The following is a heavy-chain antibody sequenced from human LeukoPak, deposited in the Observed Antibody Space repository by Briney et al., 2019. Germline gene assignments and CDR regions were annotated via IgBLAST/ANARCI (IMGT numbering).Heavy chain of an antibody. J-gene: IGHJ6*03. D-gene: IGHD3-10*01. CDR2: INHSGST. CDR3: ARKAYGSGSYYYYYYYMDV. V-gene: IGHV4-34*01. Sequence: GSLRLSCAASGFNFIDYSMNWVRQAPGKGLEWIGEINHSGSTNYNPSLKSRVTISVDTSKNQFSLKLSSVTAADTAVYYCARKAYGSGSYYYYYYYMDVWGKGTTVTVSS. CDR1: GFNFIDYS.